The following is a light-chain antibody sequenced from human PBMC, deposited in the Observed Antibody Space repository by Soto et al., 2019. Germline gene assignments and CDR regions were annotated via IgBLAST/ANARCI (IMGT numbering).Light chain of an antibody. J-gene: IGLJ2*01. CDR2: DVS. Sequence: QSALTQPRSVSGSPGQSVTISCTGTSSDVGGYNYVSWYQQHPGKAPKLMIYDVSKRPSGVPVRVSGSKSSNTASLTISGLLAEDEADYDCCSSAGSYTLVVFGGGTQLTVL. V-gene: IGLV2-11*01. CDR3: CSSAGSYTLVV. CDR1: SSDVGGYNY.